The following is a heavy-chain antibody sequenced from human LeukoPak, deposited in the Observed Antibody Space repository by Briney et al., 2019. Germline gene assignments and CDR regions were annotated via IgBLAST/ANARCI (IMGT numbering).Heavy chain of an antibody. J-gene: IGHJ5*02. V-gene: IGHV3-48*04. Sequence: GGSLRLSCAASGFTFSSYSMNWVRQAPGKGLEWVSYISSSSTIYYADSVKDRFTMSRDNAKNLLYLQMNSLRAEDTAVYYCARDNSGWSLDPWGQGTLVTVSS. CDR1: GFTFSSYS. D-gene: IGHD6-19*01. CDR3: ARDNSGWSLDP. CDR2: ISSSSTI.